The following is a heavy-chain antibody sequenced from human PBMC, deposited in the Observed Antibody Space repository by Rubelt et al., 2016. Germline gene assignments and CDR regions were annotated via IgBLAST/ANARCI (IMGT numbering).Heavy chain of an antibody. J-gene: IGHJ5*02. Sequence: QVQLVQSGAEVKKPGASVKVSCKASGYTFTSYYMHWVRQAPGQGLEWMGIINPSGGSTSYAQKFQGRVTMTRDTSTSTVYMGLSSLRSEDTAVYYCARSPRYDFEDNWFDPRGQGTLVTVSS. V-gene: IGHV1-46*01. CDR3: ARSPRYDFEDNWFDP. D-gene: IGHD3-3*01. CDR2: INPSGGST. CDR1: GYTFTSYY.